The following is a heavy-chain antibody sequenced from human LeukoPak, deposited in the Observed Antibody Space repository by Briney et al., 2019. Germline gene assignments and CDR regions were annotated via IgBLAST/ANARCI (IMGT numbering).Heavy chain of an antibody. CDR2: INHSGST. V-gene: IGHV4-34*01. CDR3: ARGLVRDFWSGYPYDAFDI. CDR1: GGSFSGYY. J-gene: IGHJ3*02. D-gene: IGHD3-3*01. Sequence: SETPSLTCAVYGGSFSGYYWSWIRQPPGKGLEWTGEINHSGSTNYNPSLKSRVTISVDTSKNQFSLKLSSVTAADTAVYYCARGLVRDFWSGYPYDAFDIWGQGTMVTVSS.